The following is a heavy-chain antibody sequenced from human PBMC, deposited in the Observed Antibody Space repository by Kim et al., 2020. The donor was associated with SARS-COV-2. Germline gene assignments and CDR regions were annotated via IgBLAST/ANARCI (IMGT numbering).Heavy chain of an antibody. J-gene: IGHJ4*01. Sequence: SETLSLTCTVSGGSISSSSYYWGWIRQPPGKGLEWIGSIYYSGSTYYNPSLKSRVTISVDTSKNQFSLKLSSVTAADTAVYYCARTTSQLVSFYFDYWG. V-gene: IGHV4-39*01. CDR2: IYYSGST. CDR3: ARTTSQLVSFYFDY. D-gene: IGHD6-13*01. CDR1: GGSISSSSYY.